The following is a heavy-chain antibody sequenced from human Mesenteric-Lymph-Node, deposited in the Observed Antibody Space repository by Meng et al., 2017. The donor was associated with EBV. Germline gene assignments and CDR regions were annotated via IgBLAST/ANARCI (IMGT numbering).Heavy chain of an antibody. Sequence: ESGLGLFNPYGPLSHTCSVSGASISSNNWWCWVRQTPGQGLQLIGKIYHSGGTTYHPSLASRVTISVDKSKTQFSLILRSVTDVDPAVYYCATSVQYCRSSDCFHWLDPWGQGTLVTVSS. D-gene: IGHD2-2*01. J-gene: IGHJ5*02. V-gene: IGHV4-4*02. CDR1: GASISSNNW. CDR3: ATSVQYCRSSDCFHWLDP. CDR2: IYHSGGT.